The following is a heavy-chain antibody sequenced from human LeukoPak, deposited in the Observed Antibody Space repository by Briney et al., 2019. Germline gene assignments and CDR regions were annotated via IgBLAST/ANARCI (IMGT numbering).Heavy chain of an antibody. CDR2: IYYSGST. D-gene: IGHD2-21*01. V-gene: IGHV4-39*07. CDR1: GGSISSSSYY. J-gene: IGHJ4*02. CDR3: ARDVEGYDY. Sequence: PSETLSLTCTVSGGSISSSSYYWGWIRQPPGKGLEWIGSIYYSGSTYYNPSLKSRVTISVDTSKNQFSLKLSSVTAADTAVYYWARDVEGYDYWGQGTLVTVSS.